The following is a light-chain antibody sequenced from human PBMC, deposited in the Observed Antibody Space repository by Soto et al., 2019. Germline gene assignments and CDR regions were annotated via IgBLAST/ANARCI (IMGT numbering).Light chain of an antibody. CDR1: QDISNY. J-gene: IGKJ1*01. CDR3: QKYNSAPWT. V-gene: IGKV1-27*01. Sequence: DIQMTQSPSSLSASVGERVTITCRASQDISNYLAWYQQKPGRVPKLLIYGAFTLQSGVPSRFSGSGSGTDFTLTISSLQPEDFATYYCQKYNSAPWTFGQGTKVETK. CDR2: GAF.